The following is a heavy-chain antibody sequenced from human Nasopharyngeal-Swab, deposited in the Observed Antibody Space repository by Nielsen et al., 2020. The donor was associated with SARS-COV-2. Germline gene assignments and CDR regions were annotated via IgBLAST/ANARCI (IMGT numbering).Heavy chain of an antibody. CDR2: ITSSSSTR. J-gene: IGHJ4*02. D-gene: IGHD6-6*01. CDR1: GFAFTDYS. V-gene: IGHV3-48*01. CDR3: VRDLRGHWQLDSY. Sequence: GESLKISCAASGFAFTDYSMDWVRQAPGKGLEWVSYITSSSSTRYYADSVKGRFTISRDTGQNTLSLQMNSLRVEDTAMYYCVRDLRGHWQLDSYWGRGTLVTVSS.